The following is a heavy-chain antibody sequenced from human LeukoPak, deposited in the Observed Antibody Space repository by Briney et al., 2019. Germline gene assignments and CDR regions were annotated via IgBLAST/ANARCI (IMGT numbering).Heavy chain of an antibody. CDR2: IYFRGSI. V-gene: IGHV4-39*07. Sequence: TSETLSLTCTVPGVSISSSSYFWAWIRQPPGKGLEWIGSIYFRGSISYSPSLKSRVIISVDASQNQFSLRLSSVTAADTAVYYCAREDRYCSSTSCHGVDYWGQGTLVTVSS. J-gene: IGHJ4*02. CDR3: AREDRYCSSTSCHGVDY. CDR1: GVSISSSSYF. D-gene: IGHD2-2*01.